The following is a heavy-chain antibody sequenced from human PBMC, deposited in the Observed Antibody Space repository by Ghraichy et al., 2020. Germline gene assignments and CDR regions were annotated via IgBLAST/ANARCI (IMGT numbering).Heavy chain of an antibody. D-gene: IGHD3-16*02. J-gene: IGHJ3*02. CDR1: GGSISSGDYY. CDR2: IYYSGST. Sequence: SQTLSLTCTVSGGSISSGDYYWSWIRQPPGKGLEWIGYIYYSGSTYYNPSLKSRVTISVDTSKNQFSLKLSSVTAADTAVYYCARIAYINDYVWGSYRYTATGEAFDIWGQGTMVTVSS. CDR3: ARIAYINDYVWGSYRYTATGEAFDI. V-gene: IGHV4-30-4*01.